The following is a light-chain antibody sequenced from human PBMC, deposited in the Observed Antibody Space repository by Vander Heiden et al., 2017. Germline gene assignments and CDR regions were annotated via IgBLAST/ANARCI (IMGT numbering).Light chain of an antibody. V-gene: IGLV3-1*01. CDR2: QDS. CDR3: QAWDSSNVV. Sequence: SYELTQPPPVPVSPGQTASITCSGDKLGDKYACWYQQKPGQSPVLVIYQDSKRPSGIPERFSGSNSGNTATLTISGTQAMDEADYYCQAWDSSNVVFGGGTKLTVL. CDR1: KLGDKY. J-gene: IGLJ2*01.